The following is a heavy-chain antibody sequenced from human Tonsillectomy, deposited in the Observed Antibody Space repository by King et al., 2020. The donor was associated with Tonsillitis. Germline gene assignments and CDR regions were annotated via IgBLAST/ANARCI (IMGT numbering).Heavy chain of an antibody. CDR1: GFTFSDYY. D-gene: IGHD5-12*01. Sequence: VQLVESGGGLVRPGGSLRLSCAASGFTFSDYYMTWIRQSPGKGLEWVAYISSAGSHTNYTDSVKGRFTISRDDAKNSVFLQMNSLRAEDTAVYYCASPRGYSGYLLSWGQGTLVTVSS. CDR2: ISSAGSHT. J-gene: IGHJ5*02. CDR3: ASPRGYSGYLLS. V-gene: IGHV3-11*06.